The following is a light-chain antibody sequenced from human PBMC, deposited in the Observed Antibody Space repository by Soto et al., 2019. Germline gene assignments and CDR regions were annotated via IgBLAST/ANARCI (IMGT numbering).Light chain of an antibody. J-gene: IGLJ3*02. CDR1: NRDVGSYNL. Sequence: QSALTQPASVSGSPGQSITIAFTGTNRDVGSYNLVSWYQQRPGEAPKLIISEVRTRPSGISYRFTGSKSGNTASLTISGLQAEDEADYYCRSYTTTSTLVFGGGTKVTVL. CDR3: RSYTTTSTLV. V-gene: IGLV2-14*01. CDR2: EVR.